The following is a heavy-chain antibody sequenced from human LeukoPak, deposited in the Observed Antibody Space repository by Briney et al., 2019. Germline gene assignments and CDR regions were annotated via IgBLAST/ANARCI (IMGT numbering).Heavy chain of an antibody. J-gene: IGHJ4*02. Sequence: VISYDGSNKYYADSVKGRFTISRDNSKNTLYLQMNSLRAEDTAVYYCATLDYYDSSGYFDYWGQGTLVTVSS. D-gene: IGHD3-22*01. CDR2: ISYDGSNK. V-gene: IGHV3-30-3*01. CDR3: ATLDYYDSSGYFDY.